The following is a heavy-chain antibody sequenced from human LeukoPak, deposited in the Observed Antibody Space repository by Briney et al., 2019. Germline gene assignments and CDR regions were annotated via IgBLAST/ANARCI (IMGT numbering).Heavy chain of an antibody. V-gene: IGHV3-48*01. J-gene: IGHJ4*02. CDR1: GLTISSYS. Sequence: PGGSLRLSCAASGLTISSYSMNWVRQAPGKGLQWVSYISSSSSTIYYADSVKGRFTISRDNAKNSLYLQMNSLRAEDTAVYYCARDLVTSYDYWGQGTLVTVSS. D-gene: IGHD3-16*01. CDR3: ARDLVTSYDY. CDR2: ISSSSSTI.